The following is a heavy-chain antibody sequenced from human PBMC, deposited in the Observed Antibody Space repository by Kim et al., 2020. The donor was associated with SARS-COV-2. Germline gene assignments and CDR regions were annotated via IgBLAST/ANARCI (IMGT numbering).Heavy chain of an antibody. Sequence: SETLSLTCTVSGGSISSSSYYWGWIRQPPGKGLEWIGSIYYSGSTYYNPSLKSRVTISVDTSKNQFSLKLSSVTAADTAVYYCARLRRVNWNWVDPWGQG. V-gene: IGHV4-39*01. D-gene: IGHD1-1*01. CDR2: IYYSGST. J-gene: IGHJ5*02. CDR3: ARLRRVNWNWVDP. CDR1: GGSISSSSYY.